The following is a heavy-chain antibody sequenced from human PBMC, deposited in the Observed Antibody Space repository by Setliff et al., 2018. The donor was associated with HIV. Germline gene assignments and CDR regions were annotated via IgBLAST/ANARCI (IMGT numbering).Heavy chain of an antibody. J-gene: IGHJ4*02. V-gene: IGHV1-18*01. D-gene: IGHD3-22*01. Sequence: GASVKVSCKASGYTFTSYGIIWVRQAPGQGLEWMGWISAYNGNTNYAQKLQGRLTMTTDTSTSTAYMELRSLRSDDTAVYYCARALHYYDSSGYSDYWGQGTLVTVSS. CDR2: ISAYNGNT. CDR3: ARALHYYDSSGYSDY. CDR1: GYTFTSYG.